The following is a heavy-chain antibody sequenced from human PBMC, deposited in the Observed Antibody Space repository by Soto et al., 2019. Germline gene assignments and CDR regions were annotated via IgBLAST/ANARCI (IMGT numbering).Heavy chain of an antibody. J-gene: IGHJ4*02. V-gene: IGHV3-30*04. D-gene: IGHD3-3*01. CDR3: ARDQCFGGGKSCYYFDF. CDR1: GFTFTTYA. CDR2: ISNDGRGK. Sequence: GGSLRLSCAASGFTFTTYAIHWGRQPPGEGLEWVAVISNDGRGKYYADSVKGRFTISRDNSKNTLYLQMNSLRSDDTAVYYCARDQCFGGGKSCYYFDFWGQGTLVTVSS.